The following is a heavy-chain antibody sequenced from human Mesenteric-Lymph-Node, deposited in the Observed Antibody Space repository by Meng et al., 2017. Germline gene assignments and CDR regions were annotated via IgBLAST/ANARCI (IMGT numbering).Heavy chain of an antibody. D-gene: IGHD1-26*01. CDR3: ARAAELLPNDY. J-gene: IGHJ4*02. CDR1: GFNFGDYQ. CDR2: IVSDGGIT. Sequence: GESLKISCGASGFNFGDYQMHWVRQSPGKGLEWISRIVSDGGITNYADSVKGRFTISRDNAKNTLYLQMNSLGADDTAVYYCARAAELLPNDYWGQGTLVTVSS. V-gene: IGHV3-74*01.